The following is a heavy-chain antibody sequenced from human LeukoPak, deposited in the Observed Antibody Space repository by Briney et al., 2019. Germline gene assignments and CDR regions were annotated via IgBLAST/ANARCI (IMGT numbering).Heavy chain of an antibody. CDR3: ARGVGYDILTGYRLERRYYFDY. Sequence: SQTLSLTCAVSGGSISSGGYSWSWIRQPPGTGLEWIGYIYHSGSTYYNPSLKSRVTISVDRSKTQFSLKLSTVTAADTAVYYCARGVGYDILTGYRLERRYYFDYWGQGTLVTVSS. D-gene: IGHD3-9*01. V-gene: IGHV4-30-2*01. CDR2: IYHSGST. J-gene: IGHJ4*02. CDR1: GGSISSGGYS.